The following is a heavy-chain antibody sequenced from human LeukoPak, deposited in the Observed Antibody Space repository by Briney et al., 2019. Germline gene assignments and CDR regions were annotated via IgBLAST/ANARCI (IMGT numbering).Heavy chain of an antibody. D-gene: IGHD3-22*01. J-gene: IGHJ4*02. V-gene: IGHV1-46*01. CDR3: ARGGPDITMIVVAVSRIFDY. CDR2: INPSGGST. Sequence: ASVKVSCKASGYTFTSYYMHWVRQAPGQGLEWMGIINPSGGSTSYAQKFQGRVTMTRDTSTSTVYMELSSLRSEDTAVYYCARGGPDITMIVVAVSRIFDYWGQGTLVTVSS. CDR1: GYTFTSYY.